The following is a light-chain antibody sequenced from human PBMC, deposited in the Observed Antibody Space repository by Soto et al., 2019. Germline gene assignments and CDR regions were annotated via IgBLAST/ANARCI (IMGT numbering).Light chain of an antibody. J-gene: IGKJ1*01. Sequence: EIVMTQSPATLSLSPGEGATLSCRASQSVSSNLAWYRQKPGQAPRLLIYDASTRASGIPARFSGSGSGTEFTLTISSLQSEDFATYSCQQSYSATWTFGQGTKVEIQ. V-gene: IGKV3-15*01. CDR1: QSVSSN. CDR3: QQSYSATWT. CDR2: DAS.